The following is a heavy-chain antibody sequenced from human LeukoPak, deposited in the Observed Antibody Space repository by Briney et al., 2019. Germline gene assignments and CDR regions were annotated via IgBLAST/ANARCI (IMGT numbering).Heavy chain of an antibody. V-gene: IGHV4-59*01. D-gene: IGHD2-8*02. Sequence: SETLSLTCTVSGASIRSYYWSWTQQTPGKGLEWIGYIYHTGSTKYNPSLKSRVTISIDTSKNHFSLTLTSVTAADTAVYYCSTDSPTGFDHWGQGALVTVSS. CDR2: IYHTGST. CDR1: GASIRSYY. CDR3: STDSPTGFDH. J-gene: IGHJ4*02.